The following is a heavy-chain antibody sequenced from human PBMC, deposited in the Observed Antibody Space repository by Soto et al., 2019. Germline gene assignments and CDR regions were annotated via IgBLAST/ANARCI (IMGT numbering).Heavy chain of an antibody. CDR2: IDPSDSYT. Sequence: PGASLKISCQGSGYSFTSYWISWVRQMPGKGLEWMGRIDPSDSYTNYSPSFQGHVTISADKSISTAYLQWSSLKASDTAMYYCARFRRITIFGVVTPYYYYYGMDVWGQGTTVTVSS. J-gene: IGHJ6*02. D-gene: IGHD3-3*01. CDR3: ARFRRITIFGVVTPYYYYYGMDV. V-gene: IGHV5-10-1*01. CDR1: GYSFTSYW.